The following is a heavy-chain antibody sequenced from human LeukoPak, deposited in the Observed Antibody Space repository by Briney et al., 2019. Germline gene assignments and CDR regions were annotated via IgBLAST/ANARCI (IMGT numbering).Heavy chain of an antibody. J-gene: IGHJ4*02. D-gene: IGHD6-6*01. Sequence: ASVKVSCKASGGTFSSYTISWVRQAPGQGLEWMGRIIPILGIANYAQKFQGRVTITADKSTSTAYMELSSLRSEDMAVYYCARESSSSGGFDYWGQGTLDTVSS. V-gene: IGHV1-69*04. CDR3: ARESSSSGGFDY. CDR2: IIPILGIA. CDR1: GGTFSSYT.